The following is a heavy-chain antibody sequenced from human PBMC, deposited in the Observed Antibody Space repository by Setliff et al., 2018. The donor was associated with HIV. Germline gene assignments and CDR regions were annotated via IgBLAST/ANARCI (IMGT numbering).Heavy chain of an antibody. CDR1: GYTFVNYH. D-gene: IGHD3-10*01. Sequence: ASVKVSCKTSGYTFVNYHVNWVRQAPGQGLEWIGIMNCMNGDTSYAQSLKGRVTVTRDTSTSTVYMDLSSLRPDDTAVYYCARETQTNSGSYLAWSQGTLVTVSS. J-gene: IGHJ4*02. CDR2: MNCMNGDT. V-gene: IGHV1-46*01. CDR3: ARETQTNSGSYLA.